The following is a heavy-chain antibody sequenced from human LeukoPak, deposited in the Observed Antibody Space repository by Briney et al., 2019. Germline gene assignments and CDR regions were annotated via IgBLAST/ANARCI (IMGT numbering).Heavy chain of an antibody. Sequence: GASVKVSCKASGYTFTSYYMHWVRQAPGQGLEWMGIINPSGGSTSYAQKFQGRVTMTRDTSTSTVYMELSSLRSEDTAVYYCARGAVLRFLEWLLPFDYWGQGTLVTASS. CDR1: GYTFTSYY. CDR3: ARGAVLRFLEWLLPFDY. V-gene: IGHV1-46*01. J-gene: IGHJ4*02. D-gene: IGHD3-3*01. CDR2: INPSGGST.